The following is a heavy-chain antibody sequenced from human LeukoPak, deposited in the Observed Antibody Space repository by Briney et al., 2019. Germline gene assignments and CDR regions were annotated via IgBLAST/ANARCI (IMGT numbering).Heavy chain of an antibody. CDR1: GFTLSAYT. J-gene: IGHJ5*02. V-gene: IGHV3-23*01. CDR3: AKDPNNLGYCSGGSCYL. CDR2: LTRGGDNDI. D-gene: IGHD2-15*01. Sequence: GGSLRLSCIASGFTLSAYTMNWVRQAPGKGLEWVSTLTRGGDNDIHYADSVKGRFTISRDNSKNTLYLQMNSLRAEDTAVYYCAKDPNNLGYCSGGSCYLWGQGTLVIVSS.